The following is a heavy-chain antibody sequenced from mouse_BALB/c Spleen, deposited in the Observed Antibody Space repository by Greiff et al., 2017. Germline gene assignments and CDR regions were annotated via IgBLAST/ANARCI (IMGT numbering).Heavy chain of an antibody. V-gene: IGHV5-17*02. CDR2: ISSGSSTI. J-gene: IGHJ4*01. CDR3: ARKRVYAMDD. CDR1: GFTFSSFG. Sequence: EVQLVESGGGLVQPGGSRKLSCAASGFTFSSFGMHWVRQAPEKGLEWVAYISSGSSTIYYADTVKGRFTISSDNPKNTLFLQMTSLRSEDTAMYYCARKRVYAMDDWGQGTSVTVSS.